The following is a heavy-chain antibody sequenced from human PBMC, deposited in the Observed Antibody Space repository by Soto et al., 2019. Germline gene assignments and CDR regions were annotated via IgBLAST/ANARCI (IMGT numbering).Heavy chain of an antibody. CDR2: IYYRGST. D-gene: IGHD3-22*01. V-gene: IGHV4-59*01. Sequence: QVQLQESGPGLVKPSETLSLTCTVSGGSISSYYWSWIRQPPGKGLEWIGYIYYRGSTNYNPYLKSRVTISVDTSKNQFSLKLSSVTAADTAVYYCARANPGDGYYDSSGYFHYWYFALWGRGTLVTVSS. J-gene: IGHJ2*01. CDR1: GGSISSYY. CDR3: ARANPGDGYYDSSGYFHYWYFAL.